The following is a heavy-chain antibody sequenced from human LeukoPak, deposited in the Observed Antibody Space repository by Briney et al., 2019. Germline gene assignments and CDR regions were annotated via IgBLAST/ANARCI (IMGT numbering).Heavy chain of an antibody. Sequence: GGSLRLSCAASGFTFSSYAMHWVRQAPGKGLEWVAVISYDGSNKYYADSVKGRFTISRDNSKNTLYLQMNSLRAEDTAVYYCAKESYGRSYLDYWGQGTLVTVSS. CDR2: ISYDGSNK. J-gene: IGHJ4*02. CDR3: AKESYGRSYLDY. D-gene: IGHD4-17*01. CDR1: GFTFSSYA. V-gene: IGHV3-30*18.